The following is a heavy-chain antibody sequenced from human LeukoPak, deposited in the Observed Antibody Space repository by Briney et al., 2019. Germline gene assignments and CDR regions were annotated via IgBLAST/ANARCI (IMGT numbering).Heavy chain of an antibody. CDR2: IYHSGST. CDR1: GVSISSGGYY. J-gene: IGHJ3*02. V-gene: IGHV4-30-2*01. CDR3: VRDGALSSGWAGNSFHI. Sequence: SETLSLTCTVSGVSISSGGYYWSWIRQPPGKGLEWIGYIYHSGSTYYNPSLKSRVTIAVDRSKNQFSLKLSSVTAADTAVYYCVRDGALSSGWAGNSFHIWGQGTMVTVSS. D-gene: IGHD6-19*01.